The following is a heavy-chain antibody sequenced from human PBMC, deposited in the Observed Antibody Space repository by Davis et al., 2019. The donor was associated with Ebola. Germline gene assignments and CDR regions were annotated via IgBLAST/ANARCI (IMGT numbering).Heavy chain of an antibody. Sequence: AASVKVSCKASGYTFTSYYMRWVRQAPGQGLEWMGIINPSGGSTSYAQKFQGRVTMTRDTSTSTVYMELSSLRSEDTAVYYCARDGHAATIVSYYYYGMDVWGQGTTVTVSS. CDR3: ARDGHAATIVSYYYYGMDV. V-gene: IGHV1-46*01. CDR1: GYTFTSYY. D-gene: IGHD2-15*01. J-gene: IGHJ6*02. CDR2: INPSGGST.